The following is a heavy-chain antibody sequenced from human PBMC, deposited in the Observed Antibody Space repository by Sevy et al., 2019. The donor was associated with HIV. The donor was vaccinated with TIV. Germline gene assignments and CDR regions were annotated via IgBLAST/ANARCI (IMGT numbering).Heavy chain of an antibody. CDR2: IGSSSSTI. V-gene: IGHV3-48*02. J-gene: IGHJ6*02. D-gene: IGHD3-3*01. Sequence: GGSLRLSCAAPGFTFSSYGMNWVRQAPGKGLEWVSYIGSSSSTIYYAASVKGRFTISRDNAKSSLYLQMNSLRDEGTAVYYCARAWSGPYGMDVWGQGTTVTVSS. CDR3: ARAWSGPYGMDV. CDR1: GFTFSSYG.